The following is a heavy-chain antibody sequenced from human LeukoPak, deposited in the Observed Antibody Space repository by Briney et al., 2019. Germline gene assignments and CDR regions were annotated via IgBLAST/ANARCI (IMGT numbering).Heavy chain of an antibody. V-gene: IGHV4-59*01. J-gene: IGHJ3*02. D-gene: IGHD6-25*01. CDR3: ARVRSAGDAFDI. CDR2: IYYSGST. CDR1: GGSISSYY. Sequence: SETLSLTCTVSGGSISSYYWSWIRQPPGKGLEWIGYIYYSGSTNYNPSLRSRVTVSVDTSKNHFSLKMSSVTAADTAVYYCARVRSAGDAFDIWGQGTVVTVSS.